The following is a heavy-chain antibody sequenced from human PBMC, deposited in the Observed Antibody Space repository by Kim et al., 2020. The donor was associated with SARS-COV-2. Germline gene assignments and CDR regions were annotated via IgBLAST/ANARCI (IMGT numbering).Heavy chain of an antibody. J-gene: IGHJ5*02. Sequence: SETLSLTRTVTAASISSSTYYWGWVRQPPGKGLEWIATIYYSGMTYYNPSLMSRLNISMDMSKNHFSLTLTSVTAADTAIYYCVPSLSAISRAWFDPWG. V-gene: IGHV4-39*07. CDR1: AASISSSTYY. CDR2: IYYSGMT. D-gene: IGHD3-3*01. CDR3: VPSLSAISRAWFDP.